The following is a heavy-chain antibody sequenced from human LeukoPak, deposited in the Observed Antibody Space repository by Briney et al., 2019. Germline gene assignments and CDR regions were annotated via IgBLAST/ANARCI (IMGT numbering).Heavy chain of an antibody. D-gene: IGHD3-22*01. CDR2: INPNSGGT. Sequence: ASVKVSCKASGYTFTGYYMHWVRQAPGQGLEWMGWINPNSGGTNYAQKFQGRVTMTRDTSISTAYMELSRLRSDDTAVYYCARDLDSSGYYRSDAFDIWGQGTMVTVSS. J-gene: IGHJ3*02. V-gene: IGHV1-2*02. CDR1: GYTFTGYY. CDR3: ARDLDSSGYYRSDAFDI.